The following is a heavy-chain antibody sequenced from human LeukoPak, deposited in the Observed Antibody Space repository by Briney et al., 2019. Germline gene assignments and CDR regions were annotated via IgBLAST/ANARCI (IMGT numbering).Heavy chain of an antibody. J-gene: IGHJ6*03. V-gene: IGHV4-34*03. CDR2: IYYSGST. CDR1: GGSFSDYY. CDR3: V. Sequence: PSETLSLTCAVYGGSFSDYYWSWIRQSPGKGLEWIGSIYYSGSTYYNPSLKSRVTISVDTSKNQFSLNRISVTAADTAYYMDVLGKRATVNGSS.